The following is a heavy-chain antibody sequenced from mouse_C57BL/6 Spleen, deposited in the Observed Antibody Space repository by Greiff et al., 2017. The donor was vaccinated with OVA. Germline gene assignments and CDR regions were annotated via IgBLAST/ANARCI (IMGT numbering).Heavy chain of an antibody. D-gene: IGHD4-1*01. J-gene: IGHJ1*03. CDR2: IDPSDSYT. CDR1: GYTFTSYW. CDR3: ASLTGTRWYFDV. Sequence: QVQLQQPGAELVMPGASVKLSCKASGYTFTSYWMHWVKQRPGQGLEWIGEIDPSDSYTNYNQKIKGKSTLTVDKSSSTAYMQLSSLTAEDSAVYYCASLTGTRWYFDVWGTGTTVTVSS. V-gene: IGHV1-69*01.